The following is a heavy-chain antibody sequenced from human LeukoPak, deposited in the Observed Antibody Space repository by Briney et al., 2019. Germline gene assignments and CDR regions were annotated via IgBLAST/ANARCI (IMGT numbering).Heavy chain of an antibody. V-gene: IGHV3-23*01. CDR1: GFTFSNYA. Sequence: PGGSLRLSCADSGFTFSNYAMSWVRQAPGKGLEWVSGISGAGDYTYYIDSVKGRFTVSRDNSNNTLYLQMKSLRAEDTAIYYCVKDLLRRSSWYSRRFDPWGQGTLVTVSS. CDR2: ISGAGDYT. D-gene: IGHD6-13*01. CDR3: VKDLLRRSSWYSRRFDP. J-gene: IGHJ5*02.